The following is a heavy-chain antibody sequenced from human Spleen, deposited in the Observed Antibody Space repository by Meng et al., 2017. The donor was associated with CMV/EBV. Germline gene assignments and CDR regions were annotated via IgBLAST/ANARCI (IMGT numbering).Heavy chain of an antibody. V-gene: IGHV3-21*01. Sequence: GESLKISCAASGFTFSSYSMNWVRQAPGKGLEWVSSISSSSYIYYADSVKGRFTISRDNAKNSLYLQMNSLRAEDTAVYYCARSAGGRFLEWLSPSYYYYGMDVWGQGTTVTVSS. CDR3: ARSAGGRFLEWLSPSYYYYGMDV. CDR1: GFTFSSYS. J-gene: IGHJ6*02. D-gene: IGHD3-3*01. CDR2: ISSSSYI.